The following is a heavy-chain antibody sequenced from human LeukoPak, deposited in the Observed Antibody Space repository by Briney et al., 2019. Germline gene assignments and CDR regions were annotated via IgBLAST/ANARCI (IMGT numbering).Heavy chain of an antibody. CDR3: TRDSRGSIYGWGDY. CDR1: GYTFTNYG. J-gene: IGHJ4*02. Sequence: ASVTVSCKASGYTFTNYGISWVRQAPGQGLEWMGWIAAFNGKTNYSQKFQGRVTMTTDTSTSTAYMELRSLRSDDTAVYYCTRDSRGSIYGWGDYWGQGTLVTVSS. D-gene: IGHD5-18*01. V-gene: IGHV1-18*01. CDR2: IAAFNGKT.